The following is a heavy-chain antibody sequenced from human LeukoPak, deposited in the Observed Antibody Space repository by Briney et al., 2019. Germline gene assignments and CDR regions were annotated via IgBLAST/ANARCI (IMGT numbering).Heavy chain of an antibody. V-gene: IGHV4-4*02. CDR3: ARGFYGSGSYSSPGFHAFDV. CDR2: IYHSGST. Sequence: SETLSLTCAVSGGSISSNNWGSGVRQPPGKGLEWIGEIYHSGSTDYNPSLESRVSISVDKSKNQFSLKLSSVTAADTAVYYCARGFYGSGSYSSPGFHAFDVWGQGTMVTVSS. CDR1: GGSISSNNW. J-gene: IGHJ3*01. D-gene: IGHD3-10*01.